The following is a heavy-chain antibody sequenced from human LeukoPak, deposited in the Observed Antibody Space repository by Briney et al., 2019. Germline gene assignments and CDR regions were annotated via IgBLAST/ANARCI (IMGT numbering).Heavy chain of an antibody. D-gene: IGHD3-10*01. Sequence: PGGSLRLSCAASGFTLSDYAMGWVRQAPGKGREWVSAVSGGSSNTYYADSVKGRFTISRDNSKNTLYLQMNSLRAEATAVYYCAKDLSRSGSSFEDYWGQGTLVTVSS. CDR2: VSGGSSNT. V-gene: IGHV3-23*01. J-gene: IGHJ4*02. CDR3: AKDLSRSGSSFEDY. CDR1: GFTLSDYA.